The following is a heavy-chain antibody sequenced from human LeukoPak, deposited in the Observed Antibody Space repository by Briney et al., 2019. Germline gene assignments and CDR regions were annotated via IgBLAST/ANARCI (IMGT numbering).Heavy chain of an antibody. V-gene: IGHV1-2*02. CDR1: GCTFTGYY. Sequence: ASVEVSCKASGCTFTGYYMHWVRQAPGQGLEWMGWINPNSGGTNYAQKFQGRVTMTRDTSISTAYMELSRLRSDDTAVYYCARDPSPPNYYMDVWGKGTTVTISS. CDR3: ARDPSPPNYYMDV. CDR2: INPNSGGT. J-gene: IGHJ6*03.